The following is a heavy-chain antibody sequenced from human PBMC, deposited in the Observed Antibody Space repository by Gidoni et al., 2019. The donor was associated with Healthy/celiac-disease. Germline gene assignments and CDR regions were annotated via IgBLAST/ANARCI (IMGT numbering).Heavy chain of an antibody. J-gene: IGHJ3*02. CDR2: MRSKAYGGTT. CDR3: TRDKSGVREDDAFDI. D-gene: IGHD3-10*01. V-gene: IGHV3-49*05. Sequence: ELQLVESVGGLVKPGRSLRLSCTASGFTFGDYAMSWFRQAPGKGLEWVGFMRSKAYGGTTEYAASVKGRFTISRDDSKSIAYLQMNSLKTEDTAVYYCTRDKSGVREDDAFDIWGQGTMVTVSS. CDR1: GFTFGDYA.